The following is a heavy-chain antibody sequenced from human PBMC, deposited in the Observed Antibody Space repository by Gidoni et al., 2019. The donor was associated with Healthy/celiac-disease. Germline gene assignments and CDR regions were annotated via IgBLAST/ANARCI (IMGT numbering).Heavy chain of an antibody. D-gene: IGHD6-13*01. CDR2: IYYSGST. CDR3: ARAVEYSSSWYEVYYFDY. Sequence: QVQLQESGPGLVKPSQPLSLTCTVSGGSISSGGYYWSWIRQHPGKGLEWIGYIYYSGSTYYNPSLKSRVTISVDTSKNQFSLKLSSVTAADTAVYYCARAVEYSSSWYEVYYFDYWGQGTLVTVSS. CDR1: GGSISSGGYY. V-gene: IGHV4-31*03. J-gene: IGHJ4*02.